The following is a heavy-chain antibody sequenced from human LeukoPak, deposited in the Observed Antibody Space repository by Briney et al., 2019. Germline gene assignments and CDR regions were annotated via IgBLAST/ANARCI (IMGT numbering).Heavy chain of an antibody. V-gene: IGHV1-2*06. D-gene: IGHD6-13*01. CDR3: ARTKWGIAAPSFDY. J-gene: IGHJ4*02. Sequence: ASVKVSCKASGYTFTGYYMHWVRQAPGQGLEWMGRINPNSGGTNYAQKFQGRVTMTRDTSISTAYMELSRLRSDDTAVYYCARTKWGIAAPSFDYWGQGTLVTVSS. CDR2: INPNSGGT. CDR1: GYTFTGYY.